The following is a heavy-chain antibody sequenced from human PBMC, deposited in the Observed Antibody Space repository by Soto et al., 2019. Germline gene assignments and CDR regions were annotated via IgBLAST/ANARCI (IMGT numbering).Heavy chain of an antibody. Sequence: EVQLVESGGGLVKPGGSLRLSCAASGFSFSSYSMNWVRQAPGKGLEWVSSISSSSSYIYYADSVKGRFTISRDNAKNSLYLQMNSLRAEDTAVYYCARGYSSGLRTEAFDIWGQGTMVTVSS. CDR2: ISSSSSYI. D-gene: IGHD6-19*01. J-gene: IGHJ3*02. V-gene: IGHV3-21*01. CDR3: ARGYSSGLRTEAFDI. CDR1: GFSFSSYS.